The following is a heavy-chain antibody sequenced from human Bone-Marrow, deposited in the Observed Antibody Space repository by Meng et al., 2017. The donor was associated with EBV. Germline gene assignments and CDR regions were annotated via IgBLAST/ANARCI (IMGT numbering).Heavy chain of an antibody. CDR1: GGTWNNYA. D-gene: IGHD1-26*01. CDR2: IIPIFVTP. J-gene: IGHJ4*02. Sequence: QVQLGQYGAEVKKPGSSVKVSCKASGGTWNNYAISWVRQAPGQGLEWMGGIIPIFVTPNYARKFQGRVTITADKSTSTSYMELSSLRSDDTAVYYCARVKGLGATLGYYFDFWGQGTLVTVSS. V-gene: IGHV1-69*06. CDR3: ARVKGLGATLGYYFDF.